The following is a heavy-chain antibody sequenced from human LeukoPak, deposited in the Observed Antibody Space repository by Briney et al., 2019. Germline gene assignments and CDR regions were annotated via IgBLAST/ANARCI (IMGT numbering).Heavy chain of an antibody. J-gene: IGHJ4*02. V-gene: IGHV4-34*01. CDR1: GGSFSGYY. CDR2: INHSGST. Sequence: SETLSLTCAVYGGSFSGYYWSWIRQPPGKGLEWIGEINHSGSTYYNPSLKSRVTISVDRSKNQFSLKLSSVTAADTAVYHCARDHDGGNADWGQGTLVTVSS. CDR3: ARDHDGGNAD. D-gene: IGHD2-15*01.